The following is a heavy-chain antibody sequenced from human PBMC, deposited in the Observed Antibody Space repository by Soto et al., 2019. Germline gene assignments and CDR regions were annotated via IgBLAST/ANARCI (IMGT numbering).Heavy chain of an antibody. CDR1: GYTFTSYY. CDR3: ARSYGDYGWFDP. D-gene: IGHD4-17*01. Sequence: ASVKVSCKASGYTFTSYYMHWVRQAPGQGLEWMGIISPSGGSTSYAQKFQGRVTMTRDTSTSTVYMELSSLRSEDTAVYYCARSYGDYGWFDPWGQGTLVTVSS. V-gene: IGHV1-46*01. J-gene: IGHJ5*02. CDR2: ISPSGGST.